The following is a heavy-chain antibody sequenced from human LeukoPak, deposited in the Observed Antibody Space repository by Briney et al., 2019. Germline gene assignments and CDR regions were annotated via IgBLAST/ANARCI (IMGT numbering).Heavy chain of an antibody. J-gene: IGHJ4*02. CDR1: GFTFSSCA. D-gene: IGHD2-15*01. CDR3: AKLEDIVVVVTARPFDN. Sequence: PGGSLRLSCAASGFTFSSCAMSWVRQAPGKGLQWVSSITGSGGSTYYADSVKGRFTISRDNSNNTLYLQMNSLRAEDTAVYYCAKLEDIVVVVTARPFDNWGQGTLVSVSS. CDR2: ITGSGGST. V-gene: IGHV3-23*01.